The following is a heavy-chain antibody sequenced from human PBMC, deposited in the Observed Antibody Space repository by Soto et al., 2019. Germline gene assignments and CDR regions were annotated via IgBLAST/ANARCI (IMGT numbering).Heavy chain of an antibody. D-gene: IGHD4-17*01. CDR2: IYWDDDT. CDR3: AHRTTTVTWWFDP. Sequence: QITLKESGPTLVKPTQTLTLTCTFSGFSLTTRGVGVGWIRQPPGKPLEWLALIYWDDDTRYSPSLKSRLAITKDTSKTQVVPTMSNIHPADTGTYFCAHRTTTVTWWFDPWGQGTLVTVST. J-gene: IGHJ5*02. V-gene: IGHV2-5*02. CDR1: GFSLTTRGVG.